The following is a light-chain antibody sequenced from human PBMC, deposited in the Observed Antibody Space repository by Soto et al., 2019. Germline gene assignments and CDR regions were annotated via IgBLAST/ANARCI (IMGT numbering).Light chain of an antibody. CDR2: GAS. CDR3: QQYDNFHPWT. Sequence: EIVMTQSPATLSVSPGERATLSCKASQSVGTYLAWYQQKPGQAPRLLIYGASTRATSAPARFSGGGPGPDFAHTISGLQSEDFAIYHCQQYDNFHPWTFGKGTKVEIK. CDR1: QSVGTY. V-gene: IGKV3-15*01. J-gene: IGKJ1*01.